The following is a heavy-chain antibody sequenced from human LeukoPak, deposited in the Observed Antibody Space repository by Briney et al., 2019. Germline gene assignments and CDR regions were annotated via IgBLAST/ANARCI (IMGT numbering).Heavy chain of an antibody. D-gene: IGHD3-22*01. CDR1: GFTFDDYA. V-gene: IGHV3-9*01. CDR2: ISWNSGNI. J-gene: IGHJ4*02. CDR3: ARDRALYDSRRGYYYTEDDY. Sequence: PGGSLRLSCAASGFTFDDYAMHWVRQAPGKGLEWVSGISWNSGNIGYADSVKGRFTISRDNAKNSLYLQMNSLRADDTAVYYCARDRALYDSRRGYYYTEDDYWGQGTLVTVSS.